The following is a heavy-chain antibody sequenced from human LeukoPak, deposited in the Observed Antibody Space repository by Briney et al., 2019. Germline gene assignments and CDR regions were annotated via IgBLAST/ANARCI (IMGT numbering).Heavy chain of an antibody. V-gene: IGHV4-30-4*01. CDR1: GGSISSGGYY. CDR2: IYYSGST. J-gene: IGHJ6*02. CDR3: ARGFSRLYYYYCGMDV. Sequence: SSQTLSLTCTVSGGSISSGGYYWSWIRQPPGKGLEWIGYIYYSGSTYYNPSLKSRVTISVDTFKNQFSLKLSSVTAADTAVYYCARGFSRLYYYYCGMDVWGQGTTVTVSS. D-gene: IGHD2/OR15-2a*01.